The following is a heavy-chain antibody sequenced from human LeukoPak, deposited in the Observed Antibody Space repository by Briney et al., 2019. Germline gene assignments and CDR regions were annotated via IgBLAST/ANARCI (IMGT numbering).Heavy chain of an antibody. V-gene: IGHV1-18*01. Sequence: ASVKVSCKASGYTFTSYGISWVRQAPGQGLEWMGWISAYNGNTNYAQKLQGRVTMTTDTSTSTAYMELRSLRSDDTAVCYCARVYPYYYDSSGYQDAFDIWGQGTMVTVSS. J-gene: IGHJ3*02. CDR3: ARVYPYYYDSSGYQDAFDI. CDR1: GYTFTSYG. CDR2: ISAYNGNT. D-gene: IGHD3-22*01.